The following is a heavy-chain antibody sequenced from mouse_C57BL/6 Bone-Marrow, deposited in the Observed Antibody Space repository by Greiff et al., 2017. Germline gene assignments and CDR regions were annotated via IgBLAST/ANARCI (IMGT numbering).Heavy chain of an antibody. J-gene: IGHJ3*01. CDR3: TTDYSIRWFAY. Sequence: QVQLQQSGAELVRPGASVTLSCKASGYTFTDYEMHWVKQTPVHGLEWIGAIDPETGGTAYNQKFKGKAILTADKSSSTAYMELRSLTSEDTAVYYCTTDYSIRWFAYWGQGTLVTVSA. V-gene: IGHV1-15*01. D-gene: IGHD2-5*01. CDR2: IDPETGGT. CDR1: GYTFTDYE.